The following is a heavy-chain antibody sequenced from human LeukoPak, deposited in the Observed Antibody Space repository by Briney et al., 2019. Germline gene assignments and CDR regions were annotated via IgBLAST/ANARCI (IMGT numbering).Heavy chain of an antibody. J-gene: IGHJ4*02. Sequence: GESLRLSCAASGFTFSSYSMNWVRQAPGKGLEWVSSISSSSSYIYYADSVKGRFTISRDNAKNSLYLQMNSLRAEDTAVYYCARHPAYCSGGSCHDSWGQGTLVTVSS. D-gene: IGHD2-15*01. CDR2: ISSSSSYI. CDR1: GFTFSSYS. V-gene: IGHV3-21*01. CDR3: ARHPAYCSGGSCHDS.